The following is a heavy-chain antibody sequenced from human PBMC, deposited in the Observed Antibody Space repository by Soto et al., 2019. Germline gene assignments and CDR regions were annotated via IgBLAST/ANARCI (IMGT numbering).Heavy chain of an antibody. CDR2: SYYSGST. D-gene: IGHD3-22*01. J-gene: IGHJ6*02. CDR1: GGSISSGGYY. CDR3: ARDRYYDSSGYSGHYYYYGMDV. Sequence: SETLSLTCTVSGGSISSGGYYWSWIRQHPGKGLEWIGYSYYSGSTYYNPSLKSRVTISVDTSKNQFSLKLSSVTAADTAVYYCARDRYYDSSGYSGHYYYYGMDVWGQGTTVTVSS. V-gene: IGHV4-31*03.